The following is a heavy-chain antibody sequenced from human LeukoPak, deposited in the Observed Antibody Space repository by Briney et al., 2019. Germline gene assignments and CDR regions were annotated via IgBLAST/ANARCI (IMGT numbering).Heavy chain of an antibody. V-gene: IGHV3-48*01. J-gene: IGHJ4*02. Sequence: PGGSLRLSCAASGFTFSSYSMNWVRQAPGKGLEWVSYISSSSSTIYYADSVKGRFTISRDNAKNSLYLQMNSLRVEDTAVYYCARSVRGYERCEDYWGQGTLVTVSS. CDR3: ARSVRGYERCEDY. D-gene: IGHD5-12*01. CDR2: ISSSSSTI. CDR1: GFTFSSYS.